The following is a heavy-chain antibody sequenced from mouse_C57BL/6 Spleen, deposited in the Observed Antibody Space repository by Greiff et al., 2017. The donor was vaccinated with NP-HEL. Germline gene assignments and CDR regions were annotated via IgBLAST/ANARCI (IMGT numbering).Heavy chain of an antibody. J-gene: IGHJ3*01. Sequence: VQLQQSGAELVRPGASVTLSCKASGYTFTDYEMHWVKQTPVHGLEWIGAIDPETGGTAYNQKFKGKAILTADKSSSTAYMELRSLTSEDSAVYYCTRRNYGSSGWFAYWGQGTLVTVSA. CDR1: GYTFTDYE. V-gene: IGHV1-15*01. D-gene: IGHD1-1*01. CDR3: TRRNYGSSGWFAY. CDR2: IDPETGGT.